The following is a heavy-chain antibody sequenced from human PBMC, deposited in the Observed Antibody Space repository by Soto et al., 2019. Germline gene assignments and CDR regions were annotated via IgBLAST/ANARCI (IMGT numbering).Heavy chain of an antibody. Sequence: QVQLVESGGGVVQPGRSLRLSCAASGFTFSSYGLHWVRQAPGKGLEWVAVIYYDGSNKYYADSVKGRFTISRDNSKNTLYRQMNSLRAEDTAVYYCAIEGYCSGGSCYFSYDYCGQGTLVTVSS. V-gene: IGHV3-33*01. CDR1: GFTFSSYG. CDR3: AIEGYCSGGSCYFSYDY. D-gene: IGHD2-15*01. J-gene: IGHJ4*02. CDR2: IYYDGSNK.